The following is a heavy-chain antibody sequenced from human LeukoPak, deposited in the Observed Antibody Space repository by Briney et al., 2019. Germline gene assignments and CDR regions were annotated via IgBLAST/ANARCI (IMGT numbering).Heavy chain of an antibody. CDR3: AREPGQLDY. Sequence: SETLSLTCTASGDSISSGSYYWSWIRQPAGRGLEWIGRIYTTGSTNYNPSLKGRVTISVDTSKNQFSLKLSSVTAADTAVYYCAREPGQLDYWGQGTLVTVSS. CDR1: GDSISSGSYY. D-gene: IGHD1-1*01. V-gene: IGHV4-61*02. CDR2: IYTTGST. J-gene: IGHJ4*02.